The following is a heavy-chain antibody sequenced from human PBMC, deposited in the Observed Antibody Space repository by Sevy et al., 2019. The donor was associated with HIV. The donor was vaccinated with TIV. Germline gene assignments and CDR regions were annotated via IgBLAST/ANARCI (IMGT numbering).Heavy chain of an antibody. CDR3: ARDPEYYDFWSGYYTGWFDP. V-gene: IGHV1-2*02. CDR1: GYTFTGYY. Sequence: ASVKVSCKASGYTFTGYYMHWVRQAPGQGLEWMGWINPYSGGTNYAQKFQGRVTTTRDTSISTAYMELSSLRSDDTAVYYCARDPEYYDFWSGYYTGWFDPWGQGTLVTVSS. J-gene: IGHJ5*02. CDR2: INPYSGGT. D-gene: IGHD3-3*01.